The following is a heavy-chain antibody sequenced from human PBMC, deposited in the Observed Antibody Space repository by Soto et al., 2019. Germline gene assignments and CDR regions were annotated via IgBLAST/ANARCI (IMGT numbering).Heavy chain of an antibody. CDR1: GFTFSSYS. J-gene: IGHJ5*02. CDR2: ISSSSSTI. Sequence: EVQLVESGGGLVQPGGSLRLSCAVSGFTFSSYSMNWVRQAPGKGLEWVSYISSSSSTIYYADSVKGRSTISRDNAKXXLDLQMNSLRAADTSVYYCARAALYNWNDVSWFDPWGQGTLVTVSS. V-gene: IGHV3-48*01. D-gene: IGHD1-1*01. CDR3: ARAALYNWNDVSWFDP.